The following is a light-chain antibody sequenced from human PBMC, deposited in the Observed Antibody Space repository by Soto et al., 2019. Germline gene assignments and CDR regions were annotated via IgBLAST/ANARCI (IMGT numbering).Light chain of an antibody. Sequence: DIQMTQSPSTLSASVGDRVTITCRASQIIGSSLAWYQQKPGKAPKLLIYDASTLQSGVPSRFSGSESGTEFTLTISGLQPDDSATYYCQQYYSYPYTFGQGTKLEIK. J-gene: IGKJ2*01. V-gene: IGKV1-5*01. CDR3: QQYYSYPYT. CDR2: DAS. CDR1: QIIGSS.